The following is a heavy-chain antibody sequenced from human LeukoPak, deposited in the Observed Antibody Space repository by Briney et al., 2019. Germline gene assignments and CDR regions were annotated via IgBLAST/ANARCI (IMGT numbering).Heavy chain of an antibody. CDR1: GASISDLY. J-gene: IGHJ5*01. Sequence: PSETLSLTCSVSGASISDLYGRWLRKPRGEGGVGIGYVYYTGDTNYNPSPKSRVTIDIATSKNQFSLNLTSVTAADTAVYYCVRGTATMVRGVTTPNCFGSWGQGTLVTVSS. V-gene: IGHV4-59*11. D-gene: IGHD3-10*01. CDR3: VRGTATMVRGVTTPNCFGS. CDR2: VYYTGDT.